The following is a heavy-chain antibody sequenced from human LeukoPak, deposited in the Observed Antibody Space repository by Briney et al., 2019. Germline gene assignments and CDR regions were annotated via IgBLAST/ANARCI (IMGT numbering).Heavy chain of an antibody. CDR1: GFTFSSYS. CDR3: ARDRWLQSEDYYMDV. V-gene: IGHV3-21*01. CDR2: ISTSSSYI. J-gene: IGHJ6*03. Sequence: GGSLRLSCAASGFTFSSYSMNWVRQAPGKGLEWVSSISTSSSYIYYADSVKGRFTISRDNARNSLYLQMNSLRAEDTAVYYCARDRWLQSEDYYMDVWGKGTTVTISS. D-gene: IGHD5-24*01.